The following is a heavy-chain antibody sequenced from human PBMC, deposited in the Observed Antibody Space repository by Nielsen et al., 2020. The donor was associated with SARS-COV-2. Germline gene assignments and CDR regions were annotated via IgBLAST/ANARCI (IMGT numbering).Heavy chain of an antibody. CDR2: IIPILGIA. J-gene: IGHJ6*02. Sequence: SVKVSCKASGGTFSSYAISWVRQAPGQGLEWMGRIIPILGIANYAQKFQGRVTITADKSTSTAYMELSSLRSEDTAVYYCATGKRQITGTTHYYYYGMDVWGQGTTVTVSS. V-gene: IGHV1-69*04. CDR1: GGTFSSYA. D-gene: IGHD1-7*01. CDR3: ATGKRQITGTTHYYYYGMDV.